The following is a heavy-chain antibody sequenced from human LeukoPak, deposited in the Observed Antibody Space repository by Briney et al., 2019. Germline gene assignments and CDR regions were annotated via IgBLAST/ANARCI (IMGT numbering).Heavy chain of an antibody. V-gene: IGHV4-59*01. J-gene: IGHJ5*02. CDR2: IYYSGST. CDR1: GGSISSYY. CDR3: PRIFGSRAGEYTWFDP. Sequence: SETLSLTCTVSGGSISSYYWSWIRQAPGKGLEWIGYIYYSGSTHYNPSLKSRATLSVDTSKNQFSLKLRSVTAAETAVYYCPRIFGSRAGEYTWFDPWGQGTLVTVSS. D-gene: IGHD3-10*01.